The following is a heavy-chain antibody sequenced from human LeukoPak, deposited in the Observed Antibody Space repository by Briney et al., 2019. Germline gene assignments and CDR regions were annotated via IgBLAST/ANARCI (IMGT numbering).Heavy chain of an antibody. CDR3: ARDPLYSF. V-gene: IGHV4-34*01. CDR1: GGSFSGYY. CDR2: INHSGST. Sequence: SETLSLTCAVYGGSFSGYYWSWIRQPPGKGLEWIGEINHSGSTNYNPSLKSRVTISVDTSKNHFSLKLSSVTAADTAMYYCARDPLYSFWGQGTLVTVSS. D-gene: IGHD5-18*01. J-gene: IGHJ4*02.